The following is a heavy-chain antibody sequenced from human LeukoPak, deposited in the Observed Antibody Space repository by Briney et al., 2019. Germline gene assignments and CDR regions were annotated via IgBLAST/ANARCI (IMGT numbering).Heavy chain of an antibody. CDR1: GYTFTDYY. CDR3: ARSNTSGYYPPTLRY. CDR2: FNPSSGDT. D-gene: IGHD3-22*01. J-gene: IGHJ4*02. Sequence: ASVKVSCKASGYTFTDYYIHWVPQAPGQGLEWMGWFNPSSGDTDSAQEFQGRVTMNSDTSITSAYMELTRLTSDDTAVYYCARSNTSGYYPPTLRYWGQGTLVTVSS. V-gene: IGHV1-2*02.